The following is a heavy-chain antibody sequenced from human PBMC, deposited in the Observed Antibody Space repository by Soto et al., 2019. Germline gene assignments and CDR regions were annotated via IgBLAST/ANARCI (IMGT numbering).Heavy chain of an antibody. D-gene: IGHD6-13*01. V-gene: IGHV3-23*01. Sequence: DSVKGRFSISRDNSKNTLYLQMNSLRAEDTAVYYCAKKVMTAAGLTWFDPWGQGTLVTVSS. CDR3: AKKVMTAAGLTWFDP. J-gene: IGHJ5*02.